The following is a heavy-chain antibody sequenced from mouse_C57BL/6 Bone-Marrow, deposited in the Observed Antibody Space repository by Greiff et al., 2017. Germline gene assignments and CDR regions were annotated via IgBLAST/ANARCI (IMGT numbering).Heavy chain of an antibody. CDR1: GYTFTSYW. D-gene: IGHD3-2*02. J-gene: IGHJ1*03. CDR3: ARETAQATNFDV. V-gene: IGHV1-55*01. Sequence: QVQLKQPGAELVKPGASVKMSCKASGYTFTSYWITWVKQRPGQGLEWIGDIYPGSGSTNYNEKFKSKATLTVDTSSSTAYMQLSSLTSEDSAVYYWARETAQATNFDVWGTGTTVTVSS. CDR2: IYPGSGST.